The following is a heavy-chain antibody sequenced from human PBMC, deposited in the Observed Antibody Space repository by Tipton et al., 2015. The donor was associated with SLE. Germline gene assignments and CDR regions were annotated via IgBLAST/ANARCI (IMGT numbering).Heavy chain of an antibody. V-gene: IGHV4-4*08. J-gene: IGHJ4*01. CDR3: ARGAKERITLVRVRPYYFDY. Sequence: TLSLTCTVSGDSTRNSYWAWIRQSPGKGLEWVGYIFPGGATDYNPSLKSRATISVDTSKNQFSLKLSSVTAADTAVYYCARGAKERITLVRVRPYYFDYWGQGSLVTVSS. CDR2: IFPGGAT. D-gene: IGHD3-10*01. CDR1: GDSTRNSY.